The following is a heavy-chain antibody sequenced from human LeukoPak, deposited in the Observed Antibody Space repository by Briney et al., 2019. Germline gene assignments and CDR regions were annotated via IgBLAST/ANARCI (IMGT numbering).Heavy chain of an antibody. Sequence: GASVKVSCKASGYTFTSYDINWVRQATGQGLEWMGWVNPNSGNTGYAQKFQGRVTMTRNTSISTAYMQLSSLRSEDTAVYYCARGMEGCGGDCYPYYYYYGMDVWGQGTTVTVSS. CDR1: GYTFTSYD. J-gene: IGHJ6*02. D-gene: IGHD2-21*02. CDR3: ARGMEGCGGDCYPYYYYYGMDV. CDR2: VNPNSGNT. V-gene: IGHV1-8*01.